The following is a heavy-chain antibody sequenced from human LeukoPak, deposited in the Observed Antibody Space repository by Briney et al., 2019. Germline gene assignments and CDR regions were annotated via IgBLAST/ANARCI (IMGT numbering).Heavy chain of an antibody. V-gene: IGHV4-59*01. CDR1: GGSITSYY. J-gene: IGHJ4*02. Sequence: SETLSLTCTVSGGSITSYYWSWIRQPPGKGLGWIGYIYYTGNTNYNPSLKSRVTISVDTSKNQFSLKLSSVTAADTAVYYCARTLRYFDWCFDYWGQGTLVTVSS. CDR2: IYYTGNT. D-gene: IGHD3-9*01. CDR3: ARTLRYFDWCFDY.